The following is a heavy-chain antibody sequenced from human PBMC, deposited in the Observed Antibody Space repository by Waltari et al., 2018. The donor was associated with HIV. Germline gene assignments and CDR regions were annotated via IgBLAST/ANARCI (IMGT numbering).Heavy chain of an antibody. CDR3: ARDLSSGWLFS. V-gene: IGHV3-53*02. CDR2: CYAGGST. J-gene: IGHJ4*02. D-gene: IGHD6-19*01. Sequence: EVQLVETGGGLIQPGGSLRLSCAASGFTVSSNYMSWVRQAPGKGLEGVSTCYAGGSTYYAYSVKGRFTISRDNAKNTLYLQMNSLRAEDTAVYYCARDLSSGWLFSWGQGTLVTVSS. CDR1: GFTVSSNY.